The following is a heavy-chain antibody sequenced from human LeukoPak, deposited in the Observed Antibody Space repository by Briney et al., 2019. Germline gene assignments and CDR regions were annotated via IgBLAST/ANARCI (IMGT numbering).Heavy chain of an antibody. Sequence: GASVKVSCKASGYTFTSYGISWVRQAPGQGLEWMGGIIPIFGTANYAQKFQGRVTITADESTSTAYMELSSLRSEDTAVYYCAREEVVVAASHAFDIWGQGTMVTVSS. J-gene: IGHJ3*02. CDR2: IIPIFGTA. CDR1: GYTFTSYG. V-gene: IGHV1-69*13. D-gene: IGHD2-15*01. CDR3: AREEVVVAASHAFDI.